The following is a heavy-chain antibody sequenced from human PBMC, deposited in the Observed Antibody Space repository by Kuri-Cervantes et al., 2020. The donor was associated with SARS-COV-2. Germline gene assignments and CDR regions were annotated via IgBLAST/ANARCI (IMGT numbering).Heavy chain of an antibody. Sequence: SVKVSCKASGGTFSSYAISWVRQAPGQGLEWMGGIIPIFGTANYAQKFQGRVTITADESTSTAYMERSSLRAEDTAVYYCASLGDAGDLSPPFDYWGQGTLVTVSS. D-gene: IGHD3-16*01. CDR3: ASLGDAGDLSPPFDY. V-gene: IGHV1-69*13. CDR2: IIPIFGTA. CDR1: GGTFSSYA. J-gene: IGHJ4*02.